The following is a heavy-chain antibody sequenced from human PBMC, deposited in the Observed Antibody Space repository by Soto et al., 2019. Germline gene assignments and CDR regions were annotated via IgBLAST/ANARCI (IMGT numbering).Heavy chain of an antibody. CDR2: IYYSGST. CDR3: ARLRWSGPDNFFDY. Sequence: SETLSLTCTVSGGSISSSSYYWGWIRQPPGKGLEWIGSIYYSGSTYYNPSLKSRVTISVDTSKNQFSLKLSSVTAADTAVYYCARLRWSGPDNFFDYWGQGTQVTVPQ. J-gene: IGHJ4*02. CDR1: GGSISSSSYY. V-gene: IGHV4-39*01. D-gene: IGHD6-13*01.